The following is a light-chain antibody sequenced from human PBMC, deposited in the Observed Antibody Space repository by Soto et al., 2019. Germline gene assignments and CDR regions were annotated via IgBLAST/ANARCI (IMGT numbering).Light chain of an antibody. CDR1: QSISTY. CDR2: DAS. J-gene: IGKJ5*01. CDR3: QQRSKWPIT. Sequence: EFVLTQAPGTLSLSPGEGAALSCRASQSISTYLAWYQQKPGQAPRLFIYDASNRAAGIPARFSGSGSGTDFTLTISSLEPEDFAVYYCQQRSKWPITFGQGTRLEIK. V-gene: IGKV3-11*01.